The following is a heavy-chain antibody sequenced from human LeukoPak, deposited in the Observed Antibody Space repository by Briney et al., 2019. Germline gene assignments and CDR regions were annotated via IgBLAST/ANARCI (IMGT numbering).Heavy chain of an antibody. CDR2: ISPYNGNT. CDR1: GYTFTSFG. V-gene: IGHV1-18*01. Sequence: ASVKVSCKASGYTFTSFGLSWVRRAPGQGHEWMGWISPYNGNTNYAQKLQGRVTMTTDTSTSTAYMELRSLRSDDTAVYYCARESRGNAVGANYYWGQGTLVTVSS. D-gene: IGHD1-26*01. CDR3: ARESRGNAVGANYY. J-gene: IGHJ4*02.